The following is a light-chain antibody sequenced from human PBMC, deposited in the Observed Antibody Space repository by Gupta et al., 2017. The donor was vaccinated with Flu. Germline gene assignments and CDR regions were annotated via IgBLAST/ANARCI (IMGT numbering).Light chain of an antibody. J-gene: IGLJ3*02. CDR1: SSNIGNNY. CDR2: RNN. Sequence: QSVLTQPPSASGTPGQRVTISCSESSSNIGNNYVHWYQHLPGTAPKLLIYRNNQRPSGVPDRFSGSKFGTSASLAISGLRSEDEADYYCAAWDDSLSGRVFGGGTKLTVL. CDR3: AAWDDSLSGRV. V-gene: IGLV1-47*01.